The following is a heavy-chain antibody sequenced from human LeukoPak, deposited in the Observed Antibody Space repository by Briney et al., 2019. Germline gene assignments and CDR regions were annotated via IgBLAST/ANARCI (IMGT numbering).Heavy chain of an antibody. CDR1: GYTFPSHG. CDR3: VRQGTKRELEAYFDY. Sequence: ASVKVSCKASGYTFPSHGISWVRQAPGQGLEWMGWISAYNGNTNYAQKLQGRITMTTDTSTSTAYMELRSLRSDDTAVYYCVRQGTKRELEAYFDYWGQGTLVTVSS. D-gene: IGHD1-26*01. V-gene: IGHV1-18*01. J-gene: IGHJ4*02. CDR2: ISAYNGNT.